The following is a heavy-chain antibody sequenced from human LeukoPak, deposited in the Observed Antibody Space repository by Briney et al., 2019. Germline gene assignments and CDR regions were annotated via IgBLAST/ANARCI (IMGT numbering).Heavy chain of an antibody. D-gene: IGHD2-2*02. Sequence: ASVKVSCKASGYTFTGYYMHWVRQAPRQGLEWMGWINPNSGGTNYARKFQGRVTMTRDTSISTAYMELSRLRSDDTAVYYCARAVVGYCSSTSCYISAGYYYYYMDVWGKGTTVTVSS. CDR1: GYTFTGYY. J-gene: IGHJ6*03. V-gene: IGHV1-2*02. CDR2: INPNSGGT. CDR3: ARAVVGYCSSTSCYISAGYYYYYMDV.